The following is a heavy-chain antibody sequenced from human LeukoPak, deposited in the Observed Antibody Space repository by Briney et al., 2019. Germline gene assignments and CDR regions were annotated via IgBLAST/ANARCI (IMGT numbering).Heavy chain of an antibody. Sequence: ASVKLSCKASGYTFTSYYMHWVRQAPGQGLEWMGIINPSGGSTSYAQKFQGRATMTRDTSTSTVYMGLSSLRSEDTAVYYCARECGGDCYSLDYWGQGTLVTVSS. CDR1: GYTFTSYY. CDR2: INPSGGST. J-gene: IGHJ4*02. D-gene: IGHD2-21*02. V-gene: IGHV1-46*01. CDR3: ARECGGDCYSLDY.